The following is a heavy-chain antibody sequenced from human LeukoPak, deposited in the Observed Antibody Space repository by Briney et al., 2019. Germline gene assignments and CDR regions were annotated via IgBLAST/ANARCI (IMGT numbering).Heavy chain of an antibody. V-gene: IGHV3-20*04. CDR1: GFTFDDYG. Sequence: GSLRLSCAASGFTFDDYGMSWVRPAPGKGLEWVSGINWNGGSTGYADSVKGRFTISRDNAKNSLYLQMNSLRAEDTALYYCARDKGGYCSGGSCYRYDHFDYWGQGTLVTVSS. J-gene: IGHJ4*02. CDR3: ARDKGGYCSGGSCYRYDHFDY. CDR2: INWNGGST. D-gene: IGHD2-15*01.